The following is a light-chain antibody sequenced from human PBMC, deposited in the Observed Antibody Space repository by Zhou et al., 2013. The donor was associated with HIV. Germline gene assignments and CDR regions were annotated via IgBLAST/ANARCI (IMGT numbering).Light chain of an antibody. J-gene: IGKJ5*01. CDR2: DAS. V-gene: IGKV1-33*01. Sequence: DIQMTQSPSSLSASVGDRVIITCQASQDISNSLNWYQQKPGKAPKLLIYDASNLETGVPSRFSGSGSGTDFTFTISSLHPEDTATYYCQQYENLPLTFGQGTRLEIK. CDR3: QQYENLPLT. CDR1: QDISNS.